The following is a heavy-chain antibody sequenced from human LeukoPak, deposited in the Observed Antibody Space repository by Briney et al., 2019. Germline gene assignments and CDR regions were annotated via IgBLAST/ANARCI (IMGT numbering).Heavy chain of an antibody. CDR1: GFAFNSNY. D-gene: IGHD3-10*01. Sequence: PGGSLRLSCAASGFAFNSNYMSWVRQAPGKGLEWVSLLYTGSDTNYADSVRGRFTISRDNSKNTLYLQMNSLKGDDTAVYYCAKDSAFYYIDVWGKGTPVIISS. J-gene: IGHJ6*03. CDR3: AKDSAFYYIDV. V-gene: IGHV3-66*01. CDR2: LYTGSDT.